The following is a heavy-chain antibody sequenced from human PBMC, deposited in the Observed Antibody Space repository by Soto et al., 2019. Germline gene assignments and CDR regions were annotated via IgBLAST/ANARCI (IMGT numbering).Heavy chain of an antibody. Sequence: GSRRISKTPGKGLEWVAVISYDGSKKSYADSVKGRFTISRDNSKNTLYLQMNSLRAEDTAVYYCASGYYAFWSGQVWRQGTTVTVSS. J-gene: IGHJ6*02. V-gene: IGHV3-30*04. CDR3: ASGYYAFWSGQV. CDR2: ISYDGSKK. D-gene: IGHD3-3*01. CDR1: G.